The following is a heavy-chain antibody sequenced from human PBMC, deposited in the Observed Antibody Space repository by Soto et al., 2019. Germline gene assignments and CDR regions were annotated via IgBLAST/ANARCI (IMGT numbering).Heavy chain of an antibody. CDR3: AIVGKFYYVSVNPLDY. J-gene: IGHJ4*02. Sequence: QVQLQQGGAGLLKPSETMSLTCAVYGGSFSGYYWSWIRQLPGKGLEWVGEINHSGSTNYNPSLKSRITLSVDTSTNQFSLKLSSFTAADTAVYYCAIVGKFYYVSVNPLDYTGQGTLVTVSA. D-gene: IGHD3-10*02. CDR1: GGSFSGYY. V-gene: IGHV4-34*01. CDR2: INHSGST.